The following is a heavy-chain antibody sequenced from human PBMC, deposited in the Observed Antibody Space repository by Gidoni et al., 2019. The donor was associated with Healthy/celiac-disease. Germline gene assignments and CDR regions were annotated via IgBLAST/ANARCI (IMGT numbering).Heavy chain of an antibody. J-gene: IGHJ4*02. D-gene: IGHD6-19*01. CDR3: AREYSSGWYLLFDY. CDR1: GFTFSSYA. CDR2: ISYDGSHK. V-gene: IGHV3-30-3*01. Sequence: QVQLVASGGGVVQPGRSLRLSCAASGFTFSSYAMHWVRQAPGKGLEWVAVISYDGSHKYYADSVKGRFTISRDNSKNTLYLQMNSLRAEDTAVYYCAREYSSGWYLLFDYWGQGTLVTVSS.